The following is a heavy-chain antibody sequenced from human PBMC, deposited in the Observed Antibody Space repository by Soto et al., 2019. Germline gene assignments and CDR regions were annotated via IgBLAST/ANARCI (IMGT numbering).Heavy chain of an antibody. CDR2: INSGGRT. D-gene: IGHD4-17*01. V-gene: IGHV3-23*01. Sequence: EVQLLESGGDLVQPGGSMSLSCAASGFTFSSYTMTWVRQAPGKGLEWVSGINSGGRTYYADSVKGRFTISRDDSKITLYLQIISLRAEDTAVYYWAKDLRPDGVWDFDYWGQGTLVTVSS. CDR3: AKDLRPDGVWDFDY. J-gene: IGHJ4*02. CDR1: GFTFSSYT.